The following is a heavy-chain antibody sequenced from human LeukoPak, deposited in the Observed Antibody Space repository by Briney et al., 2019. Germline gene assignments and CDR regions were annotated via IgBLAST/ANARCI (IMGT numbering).Heavy chain of an antibody. CDR3: ARDPSLYCASTTCYDLDY. Sequence: PGGSLRLSCVASGFTFSSYSMNWVRQTAGKGLEWVSYIDSGGSIIHYADSVKGRFTISRDNAKNSLYLQMDSLRAEDTGVYYCARDPSLYCASTTCYDLDYWGQGTPVTVSS. J-gene: IGHJ4*02. D-gene: IGHD2-2*01. CDR1: GFTFSSYS. CDR2: IDSGGSII. V-gene: IGHV3-48*04.